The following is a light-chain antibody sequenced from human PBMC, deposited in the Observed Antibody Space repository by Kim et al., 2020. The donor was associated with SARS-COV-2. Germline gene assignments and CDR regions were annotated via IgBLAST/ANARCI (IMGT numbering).Light chain of an antibody. CDR2: DVS. CDR1: SSDVGGYNY. J-gene: IGLJ3*02. V-gene: IGLV2-11*01. Sequence: GQSVTISCTGTSSDVGGYNYVSWYQQHPGKAPKLMIYDVSKRPSGVPDRFSGSKSGNTASLTISGLQAEDEADYYCCSYAGSRWVFGGGTKLTVL. CDR3: CSYAGSRWV.